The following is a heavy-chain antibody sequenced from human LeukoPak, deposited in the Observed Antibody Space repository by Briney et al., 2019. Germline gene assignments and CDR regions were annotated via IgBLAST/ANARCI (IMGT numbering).Heavy chain of an antibody. Sequence: GGPLRLSGAASGFTFLSYSRNWSRQPPGKGLEWVSYISSSTSTIYYADSVKGRFTISRDNAKNSLYLQMNSLRAEDTAVYYCAVSFDYWGQGTLVTVSS. CDR2: ISSSTSTI. CDR3: AVSFDY. V-gene: IGHV3-48*01. J-gene: IGHJ4*02. D-gene: IGHD5/OR15-5a*01. CDR1: GFTFLSYS.